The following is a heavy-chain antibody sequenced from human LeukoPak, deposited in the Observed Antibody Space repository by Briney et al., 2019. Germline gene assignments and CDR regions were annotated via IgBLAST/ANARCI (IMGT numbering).Heavy chain of an antibody. CDR2: INEGGSGK. CDR1: GFTFSSYW. V-gene: IGHV3-7*01. Sequence: GGSLRLSCAASGFTFSSYWMSWVRQAPGKGLEWVANINEGGSGKHYVDSVKGRFTISTDNAKNSLYLQMNSLRAEDTAVYYCARRGAGYCSGGSCPGTFSYHYYGMDVWGQGTTDTVSS. CDR3: ARRGAGYCSGGSCPGTFSYHYYGMDV. D-gene: IGHD2-15*01. J-gene: IGHJ6*02.